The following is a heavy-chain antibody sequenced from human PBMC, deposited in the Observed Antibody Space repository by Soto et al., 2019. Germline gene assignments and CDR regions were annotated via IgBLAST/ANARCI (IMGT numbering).Heavy chain of an antibody. D-gene: IGHD3-22*01. CDR1: GYTFTSYG. J-gene: IGHJ3*02. Sequence: EASVKVSCKASGYTFTSYGISWVRQAPGQGLEWMGWISAYNGNTNYAQKLQGRVTMTTDTSTSTAYMELRSLRSDDTAVYYCARGYYYDSSGYYQNAFDIWGQGTMVTVSS. CDR3: ARGYYYDSSGYYQNAFDI. V-gene: IGHV1-18*04. CDR2: ISAYNGNT.